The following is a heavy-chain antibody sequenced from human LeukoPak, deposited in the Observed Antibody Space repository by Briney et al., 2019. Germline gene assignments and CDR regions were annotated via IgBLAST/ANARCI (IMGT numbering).Heavy chain of an antibody. J-gene: IGHJ3*02. CDR3: AREGYGDLAFDI. CDR2: IYSGGST. CDR1: GFTVSSNY. V-gene: IGHV3-66*01. D-gene: IGHD4-17*01. Sequence: GGSLRLSCAASGFTVSSNYMSWGREAPGEGREWVSVIYSGGSTYYADSVKGRFTISRDNSKNTRYLQMNSLRAEDTAVYYCAREGYGDLAFDIWGQGTMVTVSS.